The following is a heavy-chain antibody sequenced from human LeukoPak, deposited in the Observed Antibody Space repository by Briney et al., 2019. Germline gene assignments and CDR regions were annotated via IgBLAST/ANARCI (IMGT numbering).Heavy chain of an antibody. CDR1: GXSISSSRYS. CDR3: ARHIREYRSGWYGFGY. V-gene: IGHV4-39*01. CDR2: IYYSGST. Sequence: PSETLSLTCTVSGXSISSSRYSWGWIRQPPGKGLEWIGTIYYSGSTYYNPSLKSRVTISVDTSKNQFSLKLSSVTAADTAVYYCARHIREYRSGWYGFGYWGQGTLVTVSS. D-gene: IGHD6-19*01. J-gene: IGHJ4*02.